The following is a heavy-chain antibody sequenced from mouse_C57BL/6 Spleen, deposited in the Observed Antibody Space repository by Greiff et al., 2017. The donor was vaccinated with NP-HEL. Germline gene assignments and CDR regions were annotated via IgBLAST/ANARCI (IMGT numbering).Heavy chain of an antibody. J-gene: IGHJ1*03. CDR2: IWSGGST. V-gene: IGHV2-2*01. CDR1: GFSLTSYG. Sequence: QVQLQQSGPGLVQPSQCLSITCTVSGFSLTSYGVHWVRQSPGKGLEWLGVIWSGGSTDYNAAFISRLSISKDNSKSQVFFKMNSMQADDTAIYYCATYGNYGYFDVWGTGTTVTVSS. CDR3: ATYGNYGYFDV. D-gene: IGHD2-1*01.